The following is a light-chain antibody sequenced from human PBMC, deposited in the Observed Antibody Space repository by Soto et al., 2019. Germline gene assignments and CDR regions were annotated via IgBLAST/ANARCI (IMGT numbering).Light chain of an antibody. Sequence: QSVLTQPASVSGSPGQSITISCTGTSSDVGGYNYVSWYQQHPGKAPKLMIYDVSNRPSGVSNRFSGSKSGNTASLTISGLQAEDEADYYCSSYTSRSTLVFATGTKVTVL. J-gene: IGLJ1*01. CDR1: SSDVGGYNY. V-gene: IGLV2-14*01. CDR2: DVS. CDR3: SSYTSRSTLV.